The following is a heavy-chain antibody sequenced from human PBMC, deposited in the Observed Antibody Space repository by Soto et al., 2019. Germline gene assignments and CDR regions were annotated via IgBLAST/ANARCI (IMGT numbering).Heavy chain of an antibody. CDR1: GESVSSNSYY. CDR3: TRGRSPGNDFWTSGY. D-gene: IGHD3-3*01. CDR2: IYYTGST. Sequence: SETLSLTCTVSGESVSSNSYYWSWIRQPPGKGLEWIGYIYYTGSTNYNPSLKSRVTISLDKSRNQFSLRLKSVTAADTAVYYCTRGRSPGNDFWTSGYWGQGTLVTSPQ. V-gene: IGHV4-61*01. J-gene: IGHJ4*02.